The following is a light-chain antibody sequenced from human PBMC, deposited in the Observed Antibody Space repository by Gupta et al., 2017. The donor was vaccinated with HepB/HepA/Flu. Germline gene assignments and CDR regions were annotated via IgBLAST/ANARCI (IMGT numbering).Light chain of an antibody. CDR2: AAS. V-gene: IGKV1-39*01. J-gene: IGKJ1*01. Sequence: DIQMTQSPSSLSASIGDRVTITCRASQSISNYLNWYQLKPGKAPKLLIYAASSLQSGVPSRFSGSGSGTDFTLTISRLQPEDFATYYCQQSYITRTFGQGTXVEIK. CDR3: QQSYITRT. CDR1: QSISNY.